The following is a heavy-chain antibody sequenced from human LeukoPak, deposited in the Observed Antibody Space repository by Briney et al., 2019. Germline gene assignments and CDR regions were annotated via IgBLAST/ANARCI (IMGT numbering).Heavy chain of an antibody. J-gene: IGHJ3*02. V-gene: IGHV3-48*03. CDR3: ARGVSWLPHDAFDI. Sequence: GGSLRLSCAASKFTFSSYEMNWVRQAPGKGLEWVSYITSSGNTIYYADSVKGRFTISRDNAKNSLYLQMNSLRAEDTAVYYCARGVSWLPHDAFDIWGQGTVVTVSS. CDR2: ITSSGNTI. CDR1: KFTFSSYE. D-gene: IGHD3-16*01.